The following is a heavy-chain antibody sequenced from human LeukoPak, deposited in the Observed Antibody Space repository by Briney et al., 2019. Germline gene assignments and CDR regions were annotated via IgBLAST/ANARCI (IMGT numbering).Heavy chain of an antibody. Sequence: GASVKVSCKASGGTFSSYAISWVRQAPGQGLEWMGGIIPIFGTANYAQKFQGRVTITRNTSISTAYMELSSLRSEDTAVYYCARKSIAARRAFDYWGQGTLVTVSS. J-gene: IGHJ4*02. CDR3: ARKSIAARRAFDY. V-gene: IGHV1-69*05. CDR2: IIPIFGTA. CDR1: GGTFSSYA. D-gene: IGHD6-6*01.